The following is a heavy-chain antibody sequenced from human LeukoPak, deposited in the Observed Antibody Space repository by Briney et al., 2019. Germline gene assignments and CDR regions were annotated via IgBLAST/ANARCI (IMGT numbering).Heavy chain of an antibody. Sequence: SETLSLTCAVYGGSFSGYYWSWIRQPPGKGLEWIGEINHSGSTNYNPSLKSRVTISVDTSKNQFSLKLSSVTAADTAVYYCARARGRYYYYYYGMDVWGQGTTVIVSS. CDR2: INHSGST. D-gene: IGHD3-10*01. CDR3: ARARGRYYYYYYGMDV. V-gene: IGHV4-34*01. CDR1: GGSFSGYY. J-gene: IGHJ6*02.